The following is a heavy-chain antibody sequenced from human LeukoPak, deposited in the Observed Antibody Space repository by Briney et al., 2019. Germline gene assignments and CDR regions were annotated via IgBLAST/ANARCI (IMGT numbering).Heavy chain of an antibody. Sequence: GGSLRLSCAASGFTFSNAWMSCVRQAPGKGLEWVGRIKSKAAGGTTDYAAPVQGRFTISRDDSGNTLYLQMNSLKTEDAAVYYCIVGGSYYTYWGQGTLVTVSS. V-gene: IGHV3-15*01. CDR3: IVGGSYYTY. CDR1: GFTFSNAW. J-gene: IGHJ4*02. D-gene: IGHD3-10*01. CDR2: IKSKAAGGTT.